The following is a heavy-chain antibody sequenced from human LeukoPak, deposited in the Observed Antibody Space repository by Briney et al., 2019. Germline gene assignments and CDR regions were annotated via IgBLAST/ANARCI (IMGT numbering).Heavy chain of an antibody. CDR3: ARGAHYGDYRDTFDY. J-gene: IGHJ4*02. V-gene: IGHV4-34*01. CDR1: GGSFSGYY. Sequence: SETLSLTCAVYGGSFSGYYWSWIRQPPGKGLEWIGEINHSGSTNYNPSLKSRVTISVDTSKNQFSLKLSSATAADTAVYCCARGAHYGDYRDTFDYWGQGTLVTVSS. CDR2: INHSGST. D-gene: IGHD4-17*01.